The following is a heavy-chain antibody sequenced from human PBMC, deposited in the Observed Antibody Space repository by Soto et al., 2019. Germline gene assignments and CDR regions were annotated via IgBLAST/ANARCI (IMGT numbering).Heavy chain of an antibody. CDR1: EFRFNDFA. D-gene: IGHD3-16*01. V-gene: IGHV3-23*01. CDR2: INGAGSKT. J-gene: IGHJ3*01. CDR3: AQGYMFRTFVRTDAFDV. Sequence: PGGSLRLSCAATEFRFNDFAISWVRQAPGKGLEWVSGINGAGSKTYHADSVQGRFTISRDNYMNILYLQMNSLRVEDTALYFCAQGYMFRTFVRTDAFDVWGPGTRVTVSS.